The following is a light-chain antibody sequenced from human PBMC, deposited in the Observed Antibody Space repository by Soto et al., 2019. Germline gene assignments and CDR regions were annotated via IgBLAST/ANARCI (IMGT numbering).Light chain of an antibody. J-gene: IGLJ1*01. V-gene: IGLV2-14*01. CDR2: EVN. Sequence: QSALTQPAAVSGSPGESITMSCTGTTSDIGTYNYVSWFQQYSGKAPKLLIYEVNNRPSGVSNRFSGSKSGNSASLTISGLQAEDEADYYCNSMTISSTSRYVFGTGTKVTVL. CDR1: TSDIGTYNY. CDR3: NSMTISSTSRYV.